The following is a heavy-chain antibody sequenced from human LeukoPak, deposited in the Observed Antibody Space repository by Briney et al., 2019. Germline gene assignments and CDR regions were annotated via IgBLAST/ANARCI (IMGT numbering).Heavy chain of an antibody. CDR1: GFTFSSYE. J-gene: IGHJ4*02. CDR3: ARPSGNKGYYYFDY. V-gene: IGHV3-48*01. D-gene: IGHD1-26*01. CDR2: ISSSSSTI. Sequence: GGSLRLSCAASGFTFSSYEMNWVRQAPGKGLEWVSYISSSSSTIYYADSVKGRFTISRDNAKNSLYLQMNSLRAEDTAVYYCARPSGNKGYYYFDYWGQGTLVTVSS.